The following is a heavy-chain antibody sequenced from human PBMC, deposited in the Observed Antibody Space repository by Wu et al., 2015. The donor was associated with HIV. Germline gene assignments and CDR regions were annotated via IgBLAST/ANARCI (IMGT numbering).Heavy chain of an antibody. D-gene: IGHD3-3*01. CDR1: GYTFTTYN. V-gene: IGHV1-46*01. Sequence: EQSGAEVRKPGASVNISCKASGYTFTTYNLHWVRQAPGQGLEWMGFIRSSDGTTTYAQSFQGRLTLTRDTSTSTLYMELSSLISQDTVRLFCARDIHTIFTLVRKFIGFSYYYAMDIWGRGTTVIVSS. CDR2: IRSSDGTT. CDR3: ARDIHTIFTLVRKFIGFSYYYAMDI. J-gene: IGHJ6*02.